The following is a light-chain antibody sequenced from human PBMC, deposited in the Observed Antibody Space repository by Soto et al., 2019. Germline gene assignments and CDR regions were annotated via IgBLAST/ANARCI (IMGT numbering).Light chain of an antibody. CDR1: QSMRNY. V-gene: IGKV3-15*01. J-gene: IGKJ1*01. Sequence: EIVLSQSPATLSLSPGERATLSCRASQSMRNYLAWYQHKPGQSPRLLIYDASTRATGIPARFSGSGSGTEFTLTISSLQSEDSAVYYCQQYNSWPPTFGQGTKVDI. CDR2: DAS. CDR3: QQYNSWPPT.